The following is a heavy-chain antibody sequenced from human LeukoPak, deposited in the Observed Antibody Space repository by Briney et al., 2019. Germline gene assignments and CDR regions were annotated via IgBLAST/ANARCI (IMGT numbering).Heavy chain of an antibody. J-gene: IGHJ4*02. CDR2: ISSSGSTI. CDR3: AKSAYNYDSSGNYYAPFDY. CDR1: GFTFSDYY. D-gene: IGHD3-22*01. V-gene: IGHV3-11*01. Sequence: GGSLRLSCAASGFTFSDYYMSWIRQAPGKGLEWVSYISSSGSTIYYADSVKGRFTISRDNAKNSLYLQMNSLRAEDTAVYYCAKSAYNYDSSGNYYAPFDYWGQGTLVTVSS.